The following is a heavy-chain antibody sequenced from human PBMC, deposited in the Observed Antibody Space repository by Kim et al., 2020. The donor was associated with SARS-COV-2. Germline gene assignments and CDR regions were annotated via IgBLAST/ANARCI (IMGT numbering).Heavy chain of an antibody. CDR3: ARDLDTASFDC. D-gene: IGHD5-18*01. CDR1: GYTFTDYA. Sequence: ASVKVSCKASGYTFTDYAMNWVRQAPGQGLEWMGWIHTDTGNPAYVRGFTGRFVFSLDTSVSTAYLEISSLKAEDTAVYYCARDLDTASFDCWGQGTLVT. V-gene: IGHV7-4-1*02. CDR2: IHTDTGNP. J-gene: IGHJ4*02.